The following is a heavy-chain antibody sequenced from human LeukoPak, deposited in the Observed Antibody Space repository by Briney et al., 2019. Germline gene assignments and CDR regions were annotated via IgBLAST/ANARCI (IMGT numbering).Heavy chain of an antibody. V-gene: IGHV4-34*01. CDR1: GGSISGYY. Sequence: SETLSLTCTVSGGSISGYYWSWIRQPPGKGLEWIGEINHSGSTNYNPSLKSRVTISVDTSKNQFSLKLSSVTAADTAVYYCARGSGWHGGYAYWGQGTLVTVSS. J-gene: IGHJ4*02. D-gene: IGHD5-12*01. CDR3: ARGSGWHGGYAY. CDR2: INHSGST.